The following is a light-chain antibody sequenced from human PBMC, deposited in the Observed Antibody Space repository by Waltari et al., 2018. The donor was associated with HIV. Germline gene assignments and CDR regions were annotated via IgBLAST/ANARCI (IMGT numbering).Light chain of an antibody. CDR3: QSYDATRDSRV. V-gene: IGLV1-40*01. Sequence: QFGLTQPPSVSGAPGQNVTITCTGTVSDIGANLAVPWYLRSPGAAPRLLIYGDSIRPSGIPDRFSGSKSDFQASLTIARLQFEDEAEYFCQSYDATRDSRVFGGGTRVTV. CDR2: GDS. J-gene: IGLJ6*01. CDR1: VSDIGANLA.